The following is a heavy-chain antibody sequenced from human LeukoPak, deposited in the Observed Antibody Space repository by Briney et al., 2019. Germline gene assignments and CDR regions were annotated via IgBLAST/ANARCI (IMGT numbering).Heavy chain of an antibody. CDR1: GGSFSGYY. J-gene: IGHJ6*04. D-gene: IGHD2-15*01. CDR3: GRAGAGVVAGKHYYYGMDV. CDR2: INHSGST. V-gene: IGHV4-34*01. Sequence: SETLSLTCAVYGGSFSGYYWSWIRQPPGKGLEWIGEINHSGSTNYNPSLKSRVTISVDTSKNQFSLKLSSVTAADTAVYYWGRAGAGVVAGKHYYYGMDVWGKGTTVTVSS.